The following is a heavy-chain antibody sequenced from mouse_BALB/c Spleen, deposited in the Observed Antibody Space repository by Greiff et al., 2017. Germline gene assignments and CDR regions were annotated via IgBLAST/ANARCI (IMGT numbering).Heavy chain of an antibody. D-gene: IGHD2-1*01. J-gene: IGHJ4*01. V-gene: IGHV1-69*02. CDR3: ASVGNSYAMDY. CDR2: IDPSDSYT. Sequence: VKLVESGAELVKPGASVKLSCKASGYTFTSYWMHWVKQRPGQGLEWIGEIDPSDSYTNYNQKFKGKATLTVDKSSSTAYMQLSSLTSEDSAVYYCASVGNSYAMDYWGQGTSVTVSS. CDR1: GYTFTSYW.